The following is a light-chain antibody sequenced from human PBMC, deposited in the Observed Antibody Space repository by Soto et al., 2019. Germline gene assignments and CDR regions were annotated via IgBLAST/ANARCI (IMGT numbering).Light chain of an antibody. J-gene: IGKJ2*01. CDR3: QQYGSSPPYT. CDR1: QSVSNNY. CDR2: GSS. V-gene: IGKV3-20*01. Sequence: EVVLTQSPGTLSLSPGERATLSCRASQSVSNNYFAWYQQKPGQAPRLLIFGSSDRATGIPDRFSGSGSWTDFTLSIRSLEIEDWAVYYCQQYGSSPPYTFGQGTKLES.